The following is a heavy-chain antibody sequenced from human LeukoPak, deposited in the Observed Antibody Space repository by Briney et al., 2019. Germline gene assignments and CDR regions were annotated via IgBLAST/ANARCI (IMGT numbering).Heavy chain of an antibody. J-gene: IGHJ4*02. D-gene: IGHD3-10*01. CDR3: ARDLRRTMVRGVISLDFPY. Sequence: ASVKVSCKASGYTFTSYGISWVRQAPGQGLEWMGWISVYNGNTNYAQKLQGRVTITTDTSTSTAYMELRSLRSDDTAVYYCARDLRRTMVRGVISLDFPYWGQGTLVTVSS. CDR2: ISVYNGNT. CDR1: GYTFTSYG. V-gene: IGHV1-18*01.